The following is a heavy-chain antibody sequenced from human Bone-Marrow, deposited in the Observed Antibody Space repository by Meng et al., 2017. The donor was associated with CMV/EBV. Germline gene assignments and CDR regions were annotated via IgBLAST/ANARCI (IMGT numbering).Heavy chain of an antibody. CDR2: ISSGSSYI. V-gene: IGHV3-21*01. Sequence: GGSLRLSCAASGFTFSSYSMNWVRQAPGKGLEWVSSISSGSSYIYYADSLKGRFTISRDNAKNSLYLQMNSLRAEDTAVYYCARDPYGDFYFDYWGQGTLVTVSS. D-gene: IGHD4-17*01. CDR3: ARDPYGDFYFDY. J-gene: IGHJ4*02. CDR1: GFTFSSYS.